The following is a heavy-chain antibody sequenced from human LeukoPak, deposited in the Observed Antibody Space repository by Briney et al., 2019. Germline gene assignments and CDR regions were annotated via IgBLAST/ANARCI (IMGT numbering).Heavy chain of an antibody. CDR1: GGSISSSSYY. Sequence: PSETLSLTCTVSGGSISSSSYYWGWIRQPPGKGLEWIGSMYYRGSTYHNPSLKSRVTISVDTSKSQVSLKLSSVTAADTAVYYCARKRSRRVQLHGYITFDYWGQGTLVTVSS. D-gene: IGHD2-2*01. CDR2: MYYRGST. V-gene: IGHV4-39*07. CDR3: ARKRSRRVQLHGYITFDY. J-gene: IGHJ4*02.